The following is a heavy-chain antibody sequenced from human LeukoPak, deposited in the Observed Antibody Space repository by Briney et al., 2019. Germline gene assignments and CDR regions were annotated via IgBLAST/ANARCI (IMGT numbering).Heavy chain of an antibody. CDR3: AKAPIYCSSTSCPFDY. D-gene: IGHD2-2*01. Sequence: GASVKVSCKASGGTFSSYAISWVRQAPGQGLEWMGGIIPIFGTANYAQKFQGRVTITTDESTSTAYMELSSLRSEDTAVYYCAKAPIYCSSTSCPFDYWGQGTLVTVSS. V-gene: IGHV1-69*05. CDR1: GGTFSSYA. CDR2: IIPIFGTA. J-gene: IGHJ4*02.